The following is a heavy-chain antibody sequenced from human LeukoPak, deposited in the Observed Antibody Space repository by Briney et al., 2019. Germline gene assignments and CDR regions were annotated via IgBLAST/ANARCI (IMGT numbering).Heavy chain of an antibody. CDR3: ARGGASSKWLDS. J-gene: IGHJ5*01. V-gene: IGHV4-59*02. CDR1: AASVSIYF. CDR2: VWNDGT. Sequence: SETLSLTCTVSAASVSIYFWSWIRQPPGKGLENIGYVWNDGTNYNPSLKSRVTIPIDTSKNQFSLKLNSVTAADTAVYFCARGGASSKWLDSWGQGILVTVSS. D-gene: IGHD4/OR15-4a*01.